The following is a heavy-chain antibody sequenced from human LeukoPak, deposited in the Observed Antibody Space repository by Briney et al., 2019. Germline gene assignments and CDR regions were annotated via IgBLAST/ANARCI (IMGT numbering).Heavy chain of an antibody. CDR3: ARDRSGWYRRFDP. Sequence: PGGSLRLSCAASGFTFSSYEMNWVRQAPGKGLEWVSYISGSGNTRYYADSVKGRFTISRDNAKNSLYLQVNSLRADDTAVYYCARDRSGWYRRFDPWGQGTLVTVSS. CDR2: ISGSGNTR. J-gene: IGHJ5*02. D-gene: IGHD6-19*01. V-gene: IGHV3-48*03. CDR1: GFTFSSYE.